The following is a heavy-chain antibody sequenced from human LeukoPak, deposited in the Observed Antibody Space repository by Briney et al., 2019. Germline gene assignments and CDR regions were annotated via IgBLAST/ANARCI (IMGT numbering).Heavy chain of an antibody. CDR3: ARANSGRGVFYYYMDV. Sequence: SETLSLTCTVSGGSISSYYWSWIRQPPGKGLEWIGYIYYSGSTNYNPSLKSRVTISVDTSKNQFSLKLSSVTAADTAVYYCARANSGRGVFYYYMDVWGKGTTVTVSS. CDR1: GGSISSYY. V-gene: IGHV4-59*08. J-gene: IGHJ6*03. D-gene: IGHD4-23*01. CDR2: IYYSGST.